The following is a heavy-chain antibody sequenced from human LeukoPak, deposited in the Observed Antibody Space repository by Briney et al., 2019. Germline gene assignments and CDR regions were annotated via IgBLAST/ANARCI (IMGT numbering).Heavy chain of an antibody. CDR2: VSVEGIGR. Sequence: PGGSLRLSCAASGFTFSSYTMYWFRQAPGKGLEWVASVSVEGIGRYFPGSAEGRFTISRDNSKSTVYLQMNNVRGEDTAVYYCATVTKVDFDYWGQGTLVTVSS. D-gene: IGHD4-11*01. CDR1: GFTFSSYT. J-gene: IGHJ4*02. CDR3: ATVTKVDFDY. V-gene: IGHV3-30-3*01.